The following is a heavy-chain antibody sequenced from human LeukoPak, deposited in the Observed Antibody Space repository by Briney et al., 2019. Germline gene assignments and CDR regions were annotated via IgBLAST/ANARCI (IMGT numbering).Heavy chain of an antibody. CDR1: GFTFSSYG. D-gene: IGHD4-17*01. J-gene: IGHJ6*03. Sequence: GKSLRLSCAASGFTFSSYGMHWVRQAPGKGLEWLAFVSYDGSKKYYSDSVKGRFTISRDNSKNTLFLQMNSLRAEDTAVYYCARDRVGDYFYYCYMDVWGKGTTVTVSS. CDR3: ARDRVGDYFYYCYMDV. CDR2: VSYDGSKK. V-gene: IGHV3-30*03.